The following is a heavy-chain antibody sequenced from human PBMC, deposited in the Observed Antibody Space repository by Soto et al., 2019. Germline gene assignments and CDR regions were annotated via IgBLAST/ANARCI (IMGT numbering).Heavy chain of an antibody. CDR3: ARRPAGSYYLWYFDL. CDR1: GGSISSSSYY. V-gene: IGHV4-39*01. Sequence: PSETLSLTCTVSGGSISSSSYYWGWIRQPPGKGLEWIGSIYYSGSTYYNPSLKSRVTISVDTSKNQFSLKLGSVTAADTAVYYCARRPAGSYYLWYFDLWGRGTLVTVSS. J-gene: IGHJ2*01. CDR2: IYYSGST. D-gene: IGHD3-10*01.